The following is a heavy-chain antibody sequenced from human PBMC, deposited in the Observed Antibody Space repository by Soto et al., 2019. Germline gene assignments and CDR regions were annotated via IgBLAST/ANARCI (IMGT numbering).Heavy chain of an antibody. J-gene: IGHJ4*02. CDR2: ISYDGSNK. Sequence: GGSLRLSCAASGFTFSSYGMHWVRQAPGKGLEWVAVISYDGSNKYYADSVKGRFTISRDNSKNTLYLQMNSLRAEDTAVYYCAKDPDISVGYFDYWGQGTLVTVSS. CDR1: GFTFSSYG. CDR3: AKDPDISVGYFDY. V-gene: IGHV3-30*18. D-gene: IGHD5-12*01.